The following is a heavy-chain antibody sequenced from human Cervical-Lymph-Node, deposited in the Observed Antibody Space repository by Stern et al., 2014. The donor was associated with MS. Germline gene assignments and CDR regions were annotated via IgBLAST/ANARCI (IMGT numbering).Heavy chain of an antibody. CDR2: ILYSGNT. CDR1: GGSISANH. Sequence: QVQLQESGPGLVKPSETLSVTCTVSGGSISANHWSWVRQPPGKGLEWIGHILYSGNTDYNPSLKSRVTISVDTSKNQFSLKLSSMTPADAAVYYCARNSAFYYGSSGYYPYYFDSWGQGTLVTVSS. V-gene: IGHV4-59*01. J-gene: IGHJ4*02. D-gene: IGHD3-22*01. CDR3: ARNSAFYYGSSGYYPYYFDS.